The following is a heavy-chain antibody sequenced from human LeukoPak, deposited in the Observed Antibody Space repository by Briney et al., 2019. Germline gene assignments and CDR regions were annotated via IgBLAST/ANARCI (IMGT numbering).Heavy chain of an antibody. CDR1: GGTFSSYA. V-gene: IGHV1-69*05. CDR3: ARTRFVSSTFRGFDP. Sequence: SVKVSCKASGGTFSSYAISWVRQAPGQGLEWMGRIIPIFGTANYAQKFQGRVTITTDESTSTAYMELSSMRSEDTAVYYCARTRFVSSTFRGFDPWGQGTLVTVSS. D-gene: IGHD2-2*01. J-gene: IGHJ5*02. CDR2: IIPIFGTA.